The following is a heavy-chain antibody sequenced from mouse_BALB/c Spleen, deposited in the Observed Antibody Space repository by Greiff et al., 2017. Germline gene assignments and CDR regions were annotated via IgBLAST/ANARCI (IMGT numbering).Heavy chain of an antibody. CDR2: IDTSDSYT. CDR3: ASGGDIRGCYYDWYSEV. V-gene: IGHV1-69*01. Sequence: QVQLQQPGAALVMPGASVKMSCKASGYTFTDYWMYWVKQRPGQGLEWIGAIDTSDSYTSFNQKFKGKATLTVDESSSTAYMQLSSLTSEDSAVFLCASGGDIRGCYYDWYSEVWG. D-gene: IGHD1-1*01. J-gene: IGHJ1*01. CDR1: GYTFTDYW.